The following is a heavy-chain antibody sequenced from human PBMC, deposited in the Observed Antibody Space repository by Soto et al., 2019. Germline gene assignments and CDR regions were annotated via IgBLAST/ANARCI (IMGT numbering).Heavy chain of an antibody. V-gene: IGHV1-2*02. CDR1: GYPVTAYY. J-gene: IGHJ3*02. Sequence: QLHLVQSGAVVKKPGASVTVSCSASGYPVTAYYMHWVRQAPGRGLEWMGGINPATGAAKYTQTFQGRVHKNRDPATGKGFLGLRGPASGDPALFFWAGGGGVGVAGSAAFDMWGQGTLVTVSS. CDR2: INPATGAA. D-gene: IGHD3-3*01. CDR3: AGGGGVGVAGSAAFDM.